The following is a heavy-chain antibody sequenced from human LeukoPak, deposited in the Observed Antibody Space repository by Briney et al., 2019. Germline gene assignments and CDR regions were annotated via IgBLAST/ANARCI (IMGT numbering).Heavy chain of an antibody. CDR3: ARTTAMVTIFDY. Sequence: ASVKVSCKASGYTFTSYTIHWVRQAPGQRLEWMGWINAGNGNTKYSQKFQGRVTITRDTSASIAYMELSSLRSEDTAVYYCARTTAMVTIFDYWGQGTLVTVSS. D-gene: IGHD5-18*01. V-gene: IGHV1-3*01. J-gene: IGHJ4*02. CDR1: GYTFTSYT. CDR2: INAGNGNT.